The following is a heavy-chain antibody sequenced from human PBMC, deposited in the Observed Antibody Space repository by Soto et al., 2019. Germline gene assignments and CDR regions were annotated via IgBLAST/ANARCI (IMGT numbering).Heavy chain of an antibody. J-gene: IGHJ6*02. CDR3: AKDLEWLVLRYAMDV. Sequence: QVQLVESGGGVVQPGRSLRLSCAASGFTFSSYGMHWVRQAPGKGLEWVALISYDGSNEDYPDSVKGRFTISRDNSKKTLYLQMNSLRPEDTAVYYCAKDLEWLVLRYAMDVWGQGTTVTVSS. V-gene: IGHV3-30*18. CDR1: GFTFSSYG. D-gene: IGHD6-19*01. CDR2: ISYDGSNE.